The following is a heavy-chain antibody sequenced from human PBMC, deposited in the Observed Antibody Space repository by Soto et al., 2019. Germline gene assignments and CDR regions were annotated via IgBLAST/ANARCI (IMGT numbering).Heavy chain of an antibody. CDR2: MYYGGST. J-gene: IGHJ4*02. V-gene: IGHV4-59*01. D-gene: IGHD4-17*01. CDR1: GGSIRTYY. Sequence: XXSLTCTVSGGSIRTYYWNWIRQPPGKGLGWIGYMYYGGSTNYNPSLKSRVTVSGDTSKNDFSLKLTSVTAADTAVYYCARSTGYGDSYFDYWGRGTLVTVSS. CDR3: ARSTGYGDSYFDY.